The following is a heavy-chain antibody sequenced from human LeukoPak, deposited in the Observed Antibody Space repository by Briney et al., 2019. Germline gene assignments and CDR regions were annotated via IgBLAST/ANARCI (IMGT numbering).Heavy chain of an antibody. CDR1: GGSISSSSYY. D-gene: IGHD3-9*01. Sequence: SETLSLTCTVSGGSISSSSYYWGWIRQPPGKGLEWIGSIYYSGSTYYNPSLKSRVTISVDTSRNQFSLKLSSVTAADTAVYYCARRPSGGLRYFDWDYWGQGTLVTVSS. CDR2: IYYSGST. J-gene: IGHJ4*02. V-gene: IGHV4-39*01. CDR3: ARRPSGGLRYFDWDY.